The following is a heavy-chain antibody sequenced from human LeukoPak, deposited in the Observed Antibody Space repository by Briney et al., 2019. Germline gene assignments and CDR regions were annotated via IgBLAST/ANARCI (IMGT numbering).Heavy chain of an antibody. D-gene: IGHD6-13*01. J-gene: IGHJ4*02. CDR2: ISGSGGST. CDR1: GFTFSSYS. Sequence: GGSLRLSCAASGFTFSSYSMSWVRQAPGKGLEWVSAISGSGGSTYYADSVKGRFTNSRDNSKNTLYLQMNSLRAEDTAVYYCAKGVGIAAAGDYFDYWGQGTLVTVSS. CDR3: AKGVGIAAAGDYFDY. V-gene: IGHV3-23*01.